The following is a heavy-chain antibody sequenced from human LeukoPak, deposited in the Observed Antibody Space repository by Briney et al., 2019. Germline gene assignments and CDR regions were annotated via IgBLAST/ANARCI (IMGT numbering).Heavy chain of an antibody. CDR3: AKRSSGYSFDY. CDR2: ISGNGGST. J-gene: IGHJ4*02. D-gene: IGHD3-22*01. CDR1: GFTFSSNA. V-gene: IGHV3-23*01. Sequence: GGSLRLSCAASGFTFSSNAMSWVRQAPGKGLEWLSAISGNGGSTYYADSVMGRFTICRDNSKNTLYLQMNSLRAEDTAVYYCAKRSSGYSFDYWGQGTLVTVSS.